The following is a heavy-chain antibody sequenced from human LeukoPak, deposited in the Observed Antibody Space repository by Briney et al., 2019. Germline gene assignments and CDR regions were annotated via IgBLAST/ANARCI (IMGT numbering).Heavy chain of an antibody. D-gene: IGHD5-18*01. CDR1: GYSISSGYH. V-gene: IGHV4-38-2*02. CDR3: ARGYYYFDY. Sequence: PSETLSLTCTVSGYSISSGYHWAWIRQPPGKGLEWIGNMYHSGSTNYNPSLKSRVTISVDTSKNQFSLKLSSVTAADTAVYYCARGYYYFDYWGQGTLVTVSS. J-gene: IGHJ4*02. CDR2: MYHSGST.